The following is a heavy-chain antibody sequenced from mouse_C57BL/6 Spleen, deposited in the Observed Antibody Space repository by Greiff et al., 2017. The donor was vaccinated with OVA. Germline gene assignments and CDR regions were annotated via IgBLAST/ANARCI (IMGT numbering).Heavy chain of an antibody. Sequence: QVQLQQSGPELVKPGASVKISCKASGYAFSSSWMNWVKQRPGKGLEWIGRIYPGDGDTNYNGKFKGKATLTADKSSSTAYMQLSSLTSEDSAVYFCAREKDGYYYGSSDGGYFDVWGTGTTVTVSS. CDR2: IYPGDGDT. CDR3: AREKDGYYYGSSDGGYFDV. J-gene: IGHJ1*03. D-gene: IGHD1-1*01. V-gene: IGHV1-82*01. CDR1: GYAFSSSW.